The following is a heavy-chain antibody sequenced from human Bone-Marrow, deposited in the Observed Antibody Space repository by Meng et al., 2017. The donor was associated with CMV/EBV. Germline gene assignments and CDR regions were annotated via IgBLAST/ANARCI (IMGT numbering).Heavy chain of an antibody. CDR3: ARFTYSSRWSGDY. CDR1: GYTFTSYG. CDR2: ISAYNGNT. Sequence: ASVKVSCKASGYTFTSYGISWVRQAPGQGLEWMGWISAYNGNTNYAQKLQGRVTMTRDTSTSTVYLELSSLTSDDTAVYYCARFTYSSRWSGDYWGQGTLVTVSS. V-gene: IGHV1-18*01. J-gene: IGHJ4*02. D-gene: IGHD6-19*01.